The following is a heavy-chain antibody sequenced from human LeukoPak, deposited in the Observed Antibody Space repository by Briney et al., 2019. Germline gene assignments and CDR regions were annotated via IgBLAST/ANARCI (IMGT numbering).Heavy chain of an antibody. D-gene: IGHD3-22*01. CDR3: AKSDYYDSSGHPSSFEY. CDR2: ISGSGDNT. Sequence: GGSLRLSCAASGLTFSNYAMSWGRQAPGKRLEGGSGISGSGDNTHYADSVKCRFTISRDNSKNTLYLQTNSLRAEDTAVYYCAKSDYYDSSGHPSSFEYWGQGALVTVSS. CDR1: GLTFSNYA. J-gene: IGHJ4*02. V-gene: IGHV3-23*01.